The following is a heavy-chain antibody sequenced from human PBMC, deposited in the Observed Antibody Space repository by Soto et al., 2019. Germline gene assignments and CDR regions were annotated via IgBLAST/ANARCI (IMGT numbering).Heavy chain of an antibody. V-gene: IGHV3-23*01. Sequence: EVQLLESGGGLLQPGGSLRLSCAASGFIFSNYAMNWVRQAPGKGLEWVSFVSANADGTFYADSVKGRFSISRDNSKNTLYLQMNNLRAEDTALYYCSNGRLSFDFWGQGTLVTVSS. CDR1: GFIFSNYA. CDR2: VSANADGT. CDR3: SNGRLSFDF. J-gene: IGHJ4*02.